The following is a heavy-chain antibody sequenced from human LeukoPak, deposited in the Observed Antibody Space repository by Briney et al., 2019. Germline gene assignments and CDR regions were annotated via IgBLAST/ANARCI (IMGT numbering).Heavy chain of an antibody. CDR2: INPSSGGT. D-gene: IGHD6-13*01. Sequence: GASVKVSCKTSGYRFTSYDIHWVRQAPGPGLEWMGWINPSSGGTEYAQKFQGRVTMTGDTSISTAYMELSRLRSDATAVYYCARDRGSSWYVDYWGQGTLVTVSS. CDR1: GYRFTSYD. J-gene: IGHJ4*02. V-gene: IGHV1-2*02. CDR3: ARDRGSSWYVDY.